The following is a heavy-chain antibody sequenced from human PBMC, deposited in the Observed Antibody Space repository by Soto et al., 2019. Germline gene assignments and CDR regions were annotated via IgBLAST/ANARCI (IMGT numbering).Heavy chain of an antibody. V-gene: IGHV1-2*02. Sequence: ASVKVSCKASGYTFTGYYMHWVRQAPGQGLEWMGWINPNSGGTNYAQKFQGRVTMTRDTSISTAYMELSRLRSDDTAVYYCATGITMIVDDAFDIWGQGAMVTVSS. J-gene: IGHJ3*02. D-gene: IGHD3-22*01. CDR2: INPNSGGT. CDR3: ATGITMIVDDAFDI. CDR1: GYTFTGYY.